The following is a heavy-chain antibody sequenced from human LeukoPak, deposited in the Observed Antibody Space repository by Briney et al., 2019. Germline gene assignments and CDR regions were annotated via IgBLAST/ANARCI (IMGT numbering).Heavy chain of an antibody. CDR3: ARLVVPAAYFDY. Sequence: SETLSLTCAVYGGSFSGYYWSWIRQPPGKGLEWIGEINHSGSTNYNPSLKSRVTISVDTSKNQFSLKLSSVTAADTAVNYCARLVVPAAYFDYWGQGTLVTVSS. V-gene: IGHV4-34*01. D-gene: IGHD2-2*01. CDR2: INHSGST. J-gene: IGHJ4*02. CDR1: GGSFSGYY.